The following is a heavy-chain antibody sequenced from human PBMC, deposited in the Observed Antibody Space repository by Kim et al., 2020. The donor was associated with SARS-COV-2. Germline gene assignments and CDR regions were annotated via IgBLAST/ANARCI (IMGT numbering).Heavy chain of an antibody. CDR3: ARGRSMGIAAAGRFDY. Sequence: SETLSLTCAVYGGSFSGYYWSWIRQPPGKGLEWIGEINHSGSTNYNPSLKSRVTISVDTSKNQFSLKLSSVTAADTTVYYCARGRSMGIAAAGRFDYWGQGTLVTVSS. CDR2: INHSGST. J-gene: IGHJ4*02. CDR1: GGSFSGYY. D-gene: IGHD6-13*01. V-gene: IGHV4-34*01.